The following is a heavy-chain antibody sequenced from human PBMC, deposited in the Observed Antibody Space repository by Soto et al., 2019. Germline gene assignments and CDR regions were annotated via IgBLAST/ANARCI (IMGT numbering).Heavy chain of an antibody. CDR3: ARADYGDRGLAFDS. Sequence: QVQLQESGPGLVKTSETLSLTCTVSGASTGSGGYYWSWIRLHPGKGLEWIGYIYYTGSTYYSPSLKSRASISVDTSKNQFSLKLDSVTAADTAVYYCARADYGDRGLAFDSWGQGTLVTVSS. J-gene: IGHJ4*02. CDR1: GASTGSGGYY. D-gene: IGHD4-17*01. V-gene: IGHV4-31*03. CDR2: IYYTGST.